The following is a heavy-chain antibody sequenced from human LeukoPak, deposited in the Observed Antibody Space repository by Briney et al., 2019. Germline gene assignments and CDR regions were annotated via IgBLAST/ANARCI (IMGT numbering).Heavy chain of an antibody. CDR3: ARAPDIVVVPAQPLDY. D-gene: IGHD2-2*01. J-gene: IGHJ4*02. Sequence: GGSLILSCPASGFPFGDYAMTWVRQAPGKGLEWVSVISGSGGSTYYADSVKGRFTISRDNAKNTLYLQMNSLRAEDTAVYYCARAPDIVVVPAQPLDYWGQGTLGTVSS. CDR1: GFPFGDYA. CDR2: ISGSGGST. V-gene: IGHV3-23*01.